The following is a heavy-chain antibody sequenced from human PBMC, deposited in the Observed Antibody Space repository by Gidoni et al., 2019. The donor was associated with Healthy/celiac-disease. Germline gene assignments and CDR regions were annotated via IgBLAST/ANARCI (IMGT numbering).Heavy chain of an antibody. CDR2: IYTSGST. V-gene: IGHV4-61*02. CDR3: ARDSSGWYESYFDY. D-gene: IGHD6-19*01. J-gene: IGHJ4*02. CDR1: GGSISSGSYY. Sequence: SGGSISSGSYYWSWIRQPAGKGLEWIGRIYTSGSTNYNPSLKSRVTISVDTSKNQFSLKLSSVTAADTAVYYCARDSSGWYESYFDYWGQGTLVTGSS.